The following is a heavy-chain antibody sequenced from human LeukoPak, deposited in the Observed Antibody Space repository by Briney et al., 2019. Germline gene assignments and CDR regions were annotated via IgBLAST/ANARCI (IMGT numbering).Heavy chain of an antibody. J-gene: IGHJ4*02. V-gene: IGHV1-69*04. Sequence: ASVKVSCKASGGTFSSYAISWVRQAPGQGLEWMGRIIPILGIANYAQKFQGRVTTTADKSTSTAYMELSSLRSEDTAVYYCARDQRYADTAMSPSFDYWGQGTLVTVSS. CDR3: ARDQRYADTAMSPSFDY. CDR1: GGTFSSYA. D-gene: IGHD5-18*01. CDR2: IIPILGIA.